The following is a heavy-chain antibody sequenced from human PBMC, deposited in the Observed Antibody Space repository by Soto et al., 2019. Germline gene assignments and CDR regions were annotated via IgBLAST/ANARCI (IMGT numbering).Heavy chain of an antibody. Sequence: SETLSLTCDVYGGSFSGYIWTWIRQTPGKGLQWIGQINHSGSTNYNPSLKSRVTISVDKSKNQFSLNLSSVTAADTAVYYCARDQNGSGNYYTRYFDYWGQGTLVTVS. CDR2: INHSGST. CDR3: ARDQNGSGNYYTRYFDY. CDR1: GGSFSGYI. D-gene: IGHD3-10*01. J-gene: IGHJ4*02. V-gene: IGHV4-34*01.